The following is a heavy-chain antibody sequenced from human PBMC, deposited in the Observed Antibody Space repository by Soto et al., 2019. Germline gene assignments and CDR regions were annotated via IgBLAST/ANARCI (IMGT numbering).Heavy chain of an antibody. Sequence: PGGSLRLSCAASGFTFSSYSMNWVRQAPGKGLEYVSYISSSSSSTHYADSVKGRFTISRDNSKNTQYLQMSSLRADDTAVYYCVKGEYYYDSSGYYPFDYWGQGTLVTSPQ. D-gene: IGHD3-22*01. J-gene: IGHJ4*02. CDR3: VKGEYYYDSSGYYPFDY. V-gene: IGHV3-64D*06. CDR2: ISSSSSST. CDR1: GFTFSSYS.